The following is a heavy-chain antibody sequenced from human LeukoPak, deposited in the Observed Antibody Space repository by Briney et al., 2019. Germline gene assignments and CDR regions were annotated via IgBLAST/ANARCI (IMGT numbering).Heavy chain of an antibody. CDR2: ISWNSGSI. J-gene: IGHJ4*02. Sequence: GGSLRLSCAASGFTFSSYSMNWVRQAPGKGLEWVSGISWNSGSIGYADSVKGRFTISRDNAKNSLYLQMNSLRAEDTALYYCAKERRETYYDFWSGYSTTFDYWGQGTLVTVSS. V-gene: IGHV3-9*01. D-gene: IGHD3-3*01. CDR3: AKERRETYYDFWSGYSTTFDY. CDR1: GFTFSSYS.